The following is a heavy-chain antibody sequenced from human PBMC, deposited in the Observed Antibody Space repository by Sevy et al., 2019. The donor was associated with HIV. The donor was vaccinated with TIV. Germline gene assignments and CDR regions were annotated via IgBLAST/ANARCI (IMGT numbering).Heavy chain of an antibody. Sequence: GGSLRLSCAASGFTFSSYGMHWVRQAPGKGLEWVAVIWNDRSNKHYADSVKGRFTISRDNSKNTLYLQMNSLRAEDTAVYYCASLPNNYYDSSGSSGDDAFDIWGQGTKVTVSS. D-gene: IGHD3-22*01. J-gene: IGHJ3*02. V-gene: IGHV3-33*01. CDR1: GFTFSSYG. CDR3: ASLPNNYYDSSGSSGDDAFDI. CDR2: IWNDRSNK.